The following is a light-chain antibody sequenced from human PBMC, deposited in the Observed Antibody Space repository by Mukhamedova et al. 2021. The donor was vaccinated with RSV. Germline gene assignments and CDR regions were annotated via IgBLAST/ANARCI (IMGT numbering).Light chain of an antibody. CDR2: GAS. V-gene: IGKV3-20*01. CDR3: QQYGSSPPWT. Sequence: GERVTLSCRASQSVSSSYLAWYQQKPGQAPRLLIYGASSRATGIPDRFSGSGSGTDFTLTISRLEPEDFAVYYCQQYGSSPPWT. J-gene: IGKJ1*01. CDR1: QSVSSSY.